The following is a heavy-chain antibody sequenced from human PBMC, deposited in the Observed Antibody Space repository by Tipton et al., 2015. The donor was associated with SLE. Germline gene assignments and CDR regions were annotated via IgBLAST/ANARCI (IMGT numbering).Heavy chain of an antibody. CDR3: ARGGLGAHSSGWYNYYYYMDV. V-gene: IGHV4-34*01. CDR2: INHSGST. CDR1: GGSFSGCY. D-gene: IGHD6-19*01. J-gene: IGHJ6*03. Sequence: TLSLTCAVYGGSFSGCYWSWIRQPPGKGLEWIGEINHSGSTNYNPSLKSRVTISVDTSKNQFSLKLSSVTAADTAVYYCARGGLGAHSSGWYNYYYYMDVWGKGTTVTVSS.